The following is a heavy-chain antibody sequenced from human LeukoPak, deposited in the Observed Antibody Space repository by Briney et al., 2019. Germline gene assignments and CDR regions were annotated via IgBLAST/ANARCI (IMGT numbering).Heavy chain of an antibody. CDR2: TYYRSKWNH. V-gene: IGHV6-1*01. Sequence: SQTLSLTCAISGDSVYSGSSAWGWIRQSPSRGLEWLGRTYYRSKWNHDYAESVKSRITINPDTSKNEFSLQLNSVTPEDTAVYYCARNLRPDFDYWGQGTLVTVSS. CDR3: ARNLRPDFDY. J-gene: IGHJ4*02. CDR1: GDSVYSGSSA.